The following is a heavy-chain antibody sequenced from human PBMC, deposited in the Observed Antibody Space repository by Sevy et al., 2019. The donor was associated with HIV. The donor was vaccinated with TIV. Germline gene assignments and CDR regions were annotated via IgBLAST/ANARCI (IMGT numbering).Heavy chain of an antibody. D-gene: IGHD2-8*01. Sequence: GGSLRLSCAASGFTFDDYAMHWLRQAPGKGLEWVSVINWNGGSIGYADSVKGRFTISRDNAKNSLYLQMNSLRTEDTAVYFCAKDIYPPTSVLTGYFDRWGQGTLVTVSS. CDR3: AKDIYPPTSVLTGYFDR. J-gene: IGHJ1*01. V-gene: IGHV3-9*01. CDR2: INWNGGSI. CDR1: GFTFDDYA.